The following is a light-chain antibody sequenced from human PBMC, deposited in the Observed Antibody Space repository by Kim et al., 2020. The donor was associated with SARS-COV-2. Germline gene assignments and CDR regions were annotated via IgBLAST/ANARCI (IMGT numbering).Light chain of an antibody. CDR1: QSVRSN. CDR3: QQYDNWPPLT. Sequence: GSPGERDTLSCRASQSVRSNLAWYQQKPGQAPRLLIYGASTRATGIPSRFSGSGSGTEFTLTISSLQSEDFAVYYCQQYDNWPPLTFGGGTKVEI. V-gene: IGKV3-15*01. CDR2: GAS. J-gene: IGKJ4*01.